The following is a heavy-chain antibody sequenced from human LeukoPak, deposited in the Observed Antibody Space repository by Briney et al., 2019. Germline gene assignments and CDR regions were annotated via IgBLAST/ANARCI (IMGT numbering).Heavy chain of an antibody. D-gene: IGHD3-22*01. Sequence: GGSLRLSCAVSGFTFSSYAMSWVRQAPGKGLEWVSAISGSGGSTYYADSVKGRFTISRDNSKNTLYLQMNSLRAEDTAVYYCAKPLSPYYYDSSGYYNYYFDYWGQGTLVTVSS. CDR1: GFTFSSYA. V-gene: IGHV3-23*01. CDR3: AKPLSPYYYDSSGYYNYYFDY. CDR2: ISGSGGST. J-gene: IGHJ4*02.